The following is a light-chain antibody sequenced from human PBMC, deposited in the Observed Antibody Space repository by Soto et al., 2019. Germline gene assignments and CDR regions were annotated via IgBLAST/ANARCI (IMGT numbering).Light chain of an antibody. V-gene: IGLV2-14*01. CDR1: SSYVGGYNY. Sequence: QSALTQPASVSGSPGQSITISCTGTSSYVGGYNYVSWYQQHQGKAPKLMIYDVSNRPSGVSNRFSGSKSGNTASLTISGLQAEDEADYYCSSYTSSSTLVVFGGGNKLTVL. CDR3: SSYTSSSTLVV. CDR2: DVS. J-gene: IGLJ2*01.